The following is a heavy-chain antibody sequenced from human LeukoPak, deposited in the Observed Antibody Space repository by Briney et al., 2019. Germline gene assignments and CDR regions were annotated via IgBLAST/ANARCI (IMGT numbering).Heavy chain of an antibody. V-gene: IGHV4-31*02. CDR2: IYHSGST. D-gene: IGHD3-10*01. CDR1: GGSISVGAYF. Sequence: SETLSLTCSVSGGSISVGAYFWTWLRQRPGKGLEWIGNIYHSGSTYYNPSLKSRVTISVDTSTNQFSLRLTYLTVADTAVYYCARDCRGSGRRGLDFWGQGTLVTVSS. CDR3: ARDCRGSGRRGLDF. J-gene: IGHJ4*02.